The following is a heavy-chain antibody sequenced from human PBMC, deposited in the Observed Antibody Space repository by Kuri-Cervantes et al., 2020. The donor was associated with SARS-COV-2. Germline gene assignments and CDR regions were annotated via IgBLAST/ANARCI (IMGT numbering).Heavy chain of an antibody. CDR3: ARYSGSSSFDY. Sequence: GESLKISCAASGFTFSGSAMHWVRQASGKGLEWVGRIRSKANSYATAYAASVKGRFTISRDDSKNTAYLQMNSLKTEDTAVYYCARYSGSSSFDYWGQGTLVTVSS. CDR1: GFTFSGSA. CDR2: IRSKANSYAT. D-gene: IGHD1-26*01. V-gene: IGHV3-73*01. J-gene: IGHJ4*02.